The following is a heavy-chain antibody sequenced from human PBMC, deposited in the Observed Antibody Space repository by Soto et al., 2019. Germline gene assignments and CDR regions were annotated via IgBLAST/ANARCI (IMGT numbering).Heavy chain of an antibody. D-gene: IGHD1-1*01. CDR1: GFTFSDFY. J-gene: IGHJ4*02. CDR3: ARDVRLPAY. Sequence: PGGSLRLSCAASGFTFSDFYMAWVRQAPGKGPKYISYISVDGADTNYVNSVKGRFTISRDNAQNSLYLHMNGLRAEDTAVYNCARDVRLPAYWGQGTQVTVSS. V-gene: IGHV3-11*06. CDR2: ISVDGADT.